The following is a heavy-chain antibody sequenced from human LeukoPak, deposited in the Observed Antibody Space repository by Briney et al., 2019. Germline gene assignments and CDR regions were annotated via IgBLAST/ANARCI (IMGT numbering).Heavy chain of an antibody. Sequence: GGSLRLSCAASGFTFSDYVMSWVRQAPGKGLEWVSSIGGPGGSTYYAESAKGRFTISRDNSKSTLYLQLNSLGAEDTALYYCAKGCGGNCHSFSAWGQGTLVTVSS. CDR3: AKGCGGNCHSFSA. D-gene: IGHD2-15*01. CDR2: IGGPGGST. CDR1: GFTFSDYV. J-gene: IGHJ5*02. V-gene: IGHV3-23*01.